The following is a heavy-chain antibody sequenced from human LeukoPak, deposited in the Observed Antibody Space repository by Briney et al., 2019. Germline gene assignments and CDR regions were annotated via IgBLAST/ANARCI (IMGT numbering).Heavy chain of an antibody. Sequence: GGSLRLSCAASGFTVSSSSMSWVRQAPGKGLEWVSLMYSGGSTYSADSVKGRFTISRDNSKNTLYLQMHSLRAEDTAVYYCARGYSYGSLMATKSYFDYWGQGTLVTVSS. J-gene: IGHJ4*02. CDR2: MYSGGST. V-gene: IGHV3-53*01. D-gene: IGHD5-18*01. CDR1: GFTVSSSS. CDR3: ARGYSYGSLMATKSYFDY.